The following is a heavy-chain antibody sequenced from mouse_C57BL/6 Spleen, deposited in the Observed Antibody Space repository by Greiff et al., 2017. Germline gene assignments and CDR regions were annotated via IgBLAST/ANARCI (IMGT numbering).Heavy chain of an antibody. CDR1: GFSFNTYA. J-gene: IGHJ1*03. CDR2: IRSKSNNYAT. D-gene: IGHD1-1*02. Sequence: EVQLVESGGGLVQPKGSLKLSCAASGFSFNTYAMNWVRQAPGKGLEWVARIRSKSNNYATYYADSVKDRFTISRDDSESMLYLQMNNLKTEDTAMYYGVRHSGGNYGYWYFDVWGTGTTVTVSS. CDR3: VRHSGGNYGYWYFDV. V-gene: IGHV10-1*01.